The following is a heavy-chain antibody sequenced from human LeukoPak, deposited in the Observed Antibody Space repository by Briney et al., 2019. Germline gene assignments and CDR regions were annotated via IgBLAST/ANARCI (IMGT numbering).Heavy chain of an antibody. D-gene: IGHD5-18*01. CDR1: GFTFDDYG. CDR3: ARDIGYSYGNWFDP. Sequence: RPGGSLRLSCAASGFTFDDYGMSWVRQAPGKGLEWVSGINWNGGSTGYADSVKRRFTISRDNAKNSLYLQMNSLRAEDTALYHCARDIGYSYGNWFDPWGQGTLVTVSS. J-gene: IGHJ5*02. CDR2: INWNGGST. V-gene: IGHV3-20*01.